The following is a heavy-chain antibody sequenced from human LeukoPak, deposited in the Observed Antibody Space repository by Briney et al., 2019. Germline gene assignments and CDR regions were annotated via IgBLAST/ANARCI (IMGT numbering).Heavy chain of an antibody. CDR2: ISYDGSNK. J-gene: IGHJ4*02. D-gene: IGHD1-7*01. CDR3: AKDLVENWNYVSPLDV. CDR1: GFTFSSYG. Sequence: GGSLRLSYAASGFTFSSYGMHWVRQAPGKGLEWVAVISYDGSNKYYADSVKGRFTISRDNPKNTLYLQMNSLRAEDTAVYYCAKDLVENWNYVSPLDVRGQGTLVTVSS. V-gene: IGHV3-30*18.